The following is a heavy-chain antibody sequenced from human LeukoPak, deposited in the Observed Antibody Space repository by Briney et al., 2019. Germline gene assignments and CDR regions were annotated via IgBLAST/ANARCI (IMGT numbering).Heavy chain of an antibody. CDR1: GYTFTYCS. CDR3: ARANSKLGYCSSTSCPRTLDY. D-gene: IGHD2-2*03. V-gene: IGHV1-18*04. J-gene: IGHJ4*02. CDR2: ISAYNGNT. Sequence: ASVKVSCKASGYTFTYCSLHWLQQAPGQGLEWMGWISAYNGNTNYAQKLQGRVTMTTDTSTSTAYMELGSLRSDDTAVYYCARANSKLGYCSSTSCPRTLDYWGQGTLVTVSS.